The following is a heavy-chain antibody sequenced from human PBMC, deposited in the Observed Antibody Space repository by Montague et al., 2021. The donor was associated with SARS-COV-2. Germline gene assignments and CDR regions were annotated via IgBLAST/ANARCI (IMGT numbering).Heavy chain of an antibody. V-gene: IGHV4-59*12. CDR2: IYYSGST. CDR3: ARLRDGVVPSPILGVGPYYSYDYMDV. J-gene: IGHJ6*03. Sequence: SETLSLTCTVSGGSISSYYWSWIRQPPGKGLEWIGYIYYSGSTNYNPSLKSRVTISVDTSKNQFSLKLSSVAAADTAVYYCARLRDGVVPSPILGVGPYYSYDYMDVWGRGTTVTVSS. CDR1: GGSISSYY. D-gene: IGHD3-10*01.